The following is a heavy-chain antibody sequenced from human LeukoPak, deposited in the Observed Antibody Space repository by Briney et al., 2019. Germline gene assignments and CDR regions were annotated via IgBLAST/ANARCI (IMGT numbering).Heavy chain of an antibody. D-gene: IGHD3-16*01. CDR3: ARLGTDY. CDR1: RYTFSGYG. Sequence: GASVKVCCKASRYTFSGYGLSWGRQAPRQGLEWMGRISAYNGDTMYAQNLQGRLTMTTDTSTSTAYMELRTLRSDDTAVYFRARLGTDYWGQGTLVVVS. V-gene: IGHV1-18*01. J-gene: IGHJ4*02. CDR2: ISAYNGDT.